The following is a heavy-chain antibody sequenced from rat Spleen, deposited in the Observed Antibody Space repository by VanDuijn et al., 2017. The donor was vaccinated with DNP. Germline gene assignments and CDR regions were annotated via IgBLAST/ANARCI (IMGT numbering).Heavy chain of an antibody. J-gene: IGHJ2*01. V-gene: IGHV5-31*01. CDR1: GLTFNNYW. Sequence: EVQLVESGGDLVQPGRSLKLSCVASGLTFNNYWMAWIRQVPGKGLEWVASITGSGGNTYHPASVKGRFTISRDNEKNTLYLQMNSLRSEETATYYCAKAGGYSPWYFDYWGQGVMVTVSS. D-gene: IGHD1-11*01. CDR3: AKAGGYSPWYFDY. CDR2: ITGSGGNT.